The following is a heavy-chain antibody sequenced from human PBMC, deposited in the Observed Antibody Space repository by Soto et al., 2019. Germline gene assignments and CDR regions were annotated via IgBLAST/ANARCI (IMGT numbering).Heavy chain of an antibody. CDR2: IYYSGNT. V-gene: IGHV4-39*07. CDR3: AREGYDSSNYYHYGMDV. CDR1: SASISSTDYT. Sequence: SETLSLTCTVSSASISSTDYTWGWIRQPPGKGLEWIGSIYYSGNTYYNPSLNSRVTVSVDTSKNQFSLKVTSVTAADTAVYYCAREGYDSSNYYHYGMDVWGQGTTVTVSS. J-gene: IGHJ6*02. D-gene: IGHD3-22*01.